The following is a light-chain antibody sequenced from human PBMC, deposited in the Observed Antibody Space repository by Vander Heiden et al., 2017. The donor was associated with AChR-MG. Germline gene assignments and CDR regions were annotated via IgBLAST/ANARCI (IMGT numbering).Light chain of an antibody. J-gene: IGKJ5*01. Sequence: IELTQSPAPLSLSPGERATLACRASQRVSSYLAWYQQNPAQAPWLLSYDGSNRATGIPARFSGRGSGTDFTLIISSVEPEDFVVYDCQQRSNGPTYGQGTRLEIK. CDR1: QRVSSY. V-gene: IGKV3-11*01. CDR3: QQRSNGPT. CDR2: DGS.